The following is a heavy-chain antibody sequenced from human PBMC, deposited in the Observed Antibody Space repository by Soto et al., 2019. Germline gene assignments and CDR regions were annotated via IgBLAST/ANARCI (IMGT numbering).Heavy chain of an antibody. Sequence: QVQLQESGPGLVKPSETLSLTCTVSGGSISLERFYWTWIRQPPGKGLEWIGYVSHTGATNYHPSPQSRVDISVDTSRNPFTLTLRSLTAAATAVYFCAREFSSAHITYYDFWGQGTLVSVSA. CDR1: GGSISLERFY. V-gene: IGHV4-61*01. J-gene: IGHJ4*02. CDR2: VSHTGAT. CDR3: AREFSSAHITYYDF.